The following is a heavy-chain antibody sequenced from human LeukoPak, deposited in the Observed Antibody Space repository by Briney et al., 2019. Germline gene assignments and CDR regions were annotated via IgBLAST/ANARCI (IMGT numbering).Heavy chain of an antibody. J-gene: IGHJ4*02. Sequence: APVKVSCKASGYTFTSYDINWVRQATGQGLEWMGWMNPKRGITGYAQKFQGRVTITRNTSISTAYMELSSLRSEDTAVYYCTRGLTGTTSNYWGQGTPVTLSS. CDR2: MNPKRGIT. V-gene: IGHV1-8*03. CDR1: GYTFTSYD. D-gene: IGHD1-7*01. CDR3: TRGLTGTTSNY.